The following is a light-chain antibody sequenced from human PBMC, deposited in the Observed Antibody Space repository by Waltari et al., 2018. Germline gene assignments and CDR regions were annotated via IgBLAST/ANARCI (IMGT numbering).Light chain of an antibody. CDR3: LQYNSNPYS. CDR2: AAS. CDR1: QGISTF. J-gene: IGKJ2*03. Sequence: DIQMTQSPSSLSASAGDRVTITCRASQGISTFLNWYQQKPGKAPKRLIYAASSLESGVPSRFSGSGSGTDLTLTISSLQPEDFATYYCLQYNSNPYSFGQGTKVEIK. V-gene: IGKV1-17*01.